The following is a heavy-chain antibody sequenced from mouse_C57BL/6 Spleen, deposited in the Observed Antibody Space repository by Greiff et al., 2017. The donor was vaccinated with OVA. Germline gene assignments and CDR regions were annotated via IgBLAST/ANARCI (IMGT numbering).Heavy chain of an antibody. D-gene: IGHD1-1*01. CDR2: IDPSDSYT. CDR1: GYTFTSYW. CDR3: ARSWYYGSSYGGYFDV. J-gene: IGHJ1*03. V-gene: IGHV1-59*01. Sequence: QVQLKQPGAELVRPGTSVKLSCKASGYTFTSYWMHWVKQRPGQGLEWIGVIDPSDSYTNYNPKFKGKATLTVDTSSSTAYMQLSSLTSEDSAVYYCARSWYYGSSYGGYFDVWGTGTTVTVSS.